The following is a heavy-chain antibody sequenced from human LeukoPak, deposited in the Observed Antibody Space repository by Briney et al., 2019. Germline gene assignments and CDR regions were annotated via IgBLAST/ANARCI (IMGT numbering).Heavy chain of an antibody. J-gene: IGHJ5*01. CDR1: GDSVSSNSVT. CDR2: TYYRSTWYN. V-gene: IGHV6-1*01. D-gene: IGHD1-26*01. CDR3: ARLVGASWFDS. Sequence: SQTLSLTCAISGDSVSSNSVTWNWIRQSPSRGLEWLGRTYYRSTWYNDYAVSVRGRITVNPDTSKNQFSLHLNSVTPEDTAVYYCARLVGASWFDSWGQGTLVTVSS.